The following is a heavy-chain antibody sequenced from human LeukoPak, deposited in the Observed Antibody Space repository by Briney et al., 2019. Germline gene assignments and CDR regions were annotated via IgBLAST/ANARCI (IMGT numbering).Heavy chain of an antibody. D-gene: IGHD3-10*01. CDR2: ISSSSSTI. CDR1: GFTFSSYS. CDR3: ARDQDYYGSGSPE. Sequence: GGSLRLSCAASGFTFSSYSMNWVRQAPGKGLEWVSYISSSSSTIYYADSVKGRFTISRDNAKNSLYLQMNSLRAEDTAVYYCARDQDYYGSGSPEWGQGTLVTVSS. J-gene: IGHJ4*02. V-gene: IGHV3-48*04.